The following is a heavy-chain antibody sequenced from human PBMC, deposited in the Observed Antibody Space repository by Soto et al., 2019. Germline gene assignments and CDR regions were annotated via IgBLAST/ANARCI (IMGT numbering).Heavy chain of an antibody. CDR2: ISGSGRST. CDR1: GFTFSSFA. D-gene: IGHD2-21*02. J-gene: IGHJ4*02. V-gene: IGHV3-23*01. Sequence: TGGSLRLSCAASGFTFSSFAMSWVRQAPEKGLEWVTGISGSGRSTFYADSVKGRFTISRDNSKNTLYLQMNSLRAEDTAVYYCVRDDAHTAPSAFDYWGQGALVTVSS. CDR3: VRDDAHTAPSAFDY.